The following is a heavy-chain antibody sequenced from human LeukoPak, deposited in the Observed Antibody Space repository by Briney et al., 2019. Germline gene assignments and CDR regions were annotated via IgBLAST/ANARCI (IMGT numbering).Heavy chain of an antibody. CDR1: GFTFSSYE. D-gene: IGHD6-19*01. Sequence: PGGSLRLSCAASGFTFSSYEMNWVRQAPGKGLEWVSYISSSGSTIYYADSVKGRFTISRDNAKNSLYLQMNSLRAEDTAVYYCARGYEAGAFDIWGQGTMVTVSS. V-gene: IGHV3-48*03. J-gene: IGHJ3*02. CDR2: ISSSGSTI. CDR3: ARGYEAGAFDI.